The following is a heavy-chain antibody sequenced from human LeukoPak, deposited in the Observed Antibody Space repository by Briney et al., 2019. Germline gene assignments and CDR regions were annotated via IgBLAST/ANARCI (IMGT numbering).Heavy chain of an antibody. CDR3: ARVQAMIVVASYYFDY. J-gene: IGHJ4*02. CDR2: INPNSGDT. D-gene: IGHD3-22*01. Sequence: ASVKVSCKASGYTFTGYYMHWVRQPPGQRLEWMGWINPNSGDTNYAQKFQRRVTKPRDTSISTAYMELSRLRSDDTAVYYCARVQAMIVVASYYFDYWGQGTLVTVSS. CDR1: GYTFTGYY. V-gene: IGHV1-2*02.